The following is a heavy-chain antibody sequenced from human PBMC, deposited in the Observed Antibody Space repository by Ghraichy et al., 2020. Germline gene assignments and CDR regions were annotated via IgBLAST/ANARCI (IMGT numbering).Heavy chain of an antibody. J-gene: IGHJ4*02. Sequence: SVKVSCKASGGTFSSYAISWVRQAPGQGLEWMGGIIPIFGTANYAQKFQGRVTITADESTSTAYMELSSLRSEDTAVYYCASNWVRGVINPEFDYWGQGTLVTVSS. V-gene: IGHV1-69*13. CDR3: ASNWVRGVINPEFDY. D-gene: IGHD3-10*01. CDR2: IIPIFGTA. CDR1: GGTFSSYA.